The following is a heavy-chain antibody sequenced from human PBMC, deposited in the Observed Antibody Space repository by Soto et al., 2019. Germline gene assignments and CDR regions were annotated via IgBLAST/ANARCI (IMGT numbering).Heavy chain of an antibody. CDR3: TRNLGIAGAPAAY. CDR2: ISGYNGNT. Sequence: ASVKVSCKASGYTFSNYGITWVRQAPGQGLEWMGWISGYNGNTKYAEKLQGRATMTTDTSTSTAYMEPRSLTSDDTAVYYCTRNLGIAGAPAAYWGQGTLVTVSS. J-gene: IGHJ4*02. D-gene: IGHD1-26*01. CDR1: GYTFSNYG. V-gene: IGHV1-18*04.